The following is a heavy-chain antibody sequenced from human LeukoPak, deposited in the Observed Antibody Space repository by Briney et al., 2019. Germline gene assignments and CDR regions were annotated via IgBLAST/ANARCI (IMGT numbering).Heavy chain of an antibody. J-gene: IGHJ4*02. CDR2: INPNSGGT. V-gene: IGHV1-2*02. D-gene: IGHD4-17*01. CDR3: ARSPTTVTTFRY. CDR1: GYTFTGYY. Sequence: ASVKVSCKASGYTFTGYYMHWVRQAPGQELEWMGWINPNSGGTNYAQKFQGRVTMTRDTSISTAYMELSRLRSDDTAVYYCARSPTTVTTFRYWGQGTLVTVSS.